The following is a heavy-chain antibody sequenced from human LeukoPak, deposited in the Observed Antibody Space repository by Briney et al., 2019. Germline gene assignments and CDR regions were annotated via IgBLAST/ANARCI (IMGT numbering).Heavy chain of an antibody. CDR3: ARHSYTPFDY. CDR2: IYHNGDT. Sequence: SETLSLTCSVSGGSISTYYWSWIRQSPGKGLEWIGYIYHNGDTNYNPSFKSRVTISVDTSKNQFSLRLMSVTAADTAIYYCARHSYTPFDYLGQGSLVTVSS. J-gene: IGHJ4*02. CDR1: GGSISTYY. D-gene: IGHD2-2*02. V-gene: IGHV4-59*08.